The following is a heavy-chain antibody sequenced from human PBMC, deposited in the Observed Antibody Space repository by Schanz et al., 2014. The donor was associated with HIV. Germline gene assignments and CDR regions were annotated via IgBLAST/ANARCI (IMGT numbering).Heavy chain of an antibody. CDR1: GFTFSSYG. D-gene: IGHD1-26*01. J-gene: IGHJ6*02. V-gene: IGHV3-33*06. CDR2: IWYDGSNK. Sequence: QVQLVESGGGVVQPGRSLRLSCAASGFTFSSYGMHWVRQAPGKGLEWVAVIWYDGSNKYYTDSVKGRFTISRDNSNNTLYLQMNSLRAEDTAVYYCAKIISGSPYYYYGLDVWGLGTTVTVSS. CDR3: AKIISGSPYYYYGLDV.